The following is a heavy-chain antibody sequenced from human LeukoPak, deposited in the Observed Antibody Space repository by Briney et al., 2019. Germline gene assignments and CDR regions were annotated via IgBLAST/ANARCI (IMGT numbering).Heavy chain of an antibody. J-gene: IGHJ3*02. V-gene: IGHV4-59*12. CDR3: ARDPRTDAFDI. CDR2: IYYSGST. CDR1: GVSISSYY. D-gene: IGHD1-14*01. Sequence: PSETLSLTCTVSGVSISSYYWSWIRQPPGKGLEWIGYIYYSGSTNYNPSLKSRVTISVDTSKNQFSLKLSSVTAADTAVYYCARDPRTDAFDIWGQGTMVTVSS.